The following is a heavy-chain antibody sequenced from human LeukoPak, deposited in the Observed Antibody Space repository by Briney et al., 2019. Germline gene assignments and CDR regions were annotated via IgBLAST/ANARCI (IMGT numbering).Heavy chain of an antibody. CDR3: ARETIGTNDY. CDR2: ISSNGDTT. D-gene: IGHD5-24*01. CDR1: GFTFSSYP. Sequence: GGSLKLSCAASGFTFSSYPMHWVRQAPGKGLEYVSAISSNGDTTYYASSVRGRFTISRDNSKNTLYLQMGSLRTEDMAIYYCARETIGTNDYWGQGTLVTVSS. V-gene: IGHV3-64*01. J-gene: IGHJ4*02.